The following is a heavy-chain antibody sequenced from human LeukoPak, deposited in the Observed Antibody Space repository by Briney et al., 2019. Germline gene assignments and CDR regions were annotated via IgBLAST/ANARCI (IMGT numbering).Heavy chain of an antibody. CDR3: ARGLNL. CDR1: GGSFSGYY. Sequence: SETLSLTCAVYGGSFSGYYWSWIRQPPGKGLEWIGEINHSGSTNYNPSLKSRVTISVDTSKNQFSLKLSSVTAADTAVYYCARGLNLWGQGTLVTVSS. J-gene: IGHJ4*02. CDR2: INHSGST. V-gene: IGHV4-34*01.